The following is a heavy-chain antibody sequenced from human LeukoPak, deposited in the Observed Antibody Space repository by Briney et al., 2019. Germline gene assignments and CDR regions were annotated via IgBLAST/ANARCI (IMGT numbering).Heavy chain of an antibody. V-gene: IGHV3-21*01. J-gene: IGHJ5*02. D-gene: IGHD2-15*01. CDR2: ISSSSSYI. Sequence: GGSLRLSCAASGFTFSSYSMNWVRQAPGKGLEWVSSISSSSSYIYYADSVKGRFTISRDDAKNSLYLQMNSLRAEDTAVYYCARDFCSGGSCYTNWFDPWGQGTLVTVSS. CDR1: GFTFSSYS. CDR3: ARDFCSGGSCYTNWFDP.